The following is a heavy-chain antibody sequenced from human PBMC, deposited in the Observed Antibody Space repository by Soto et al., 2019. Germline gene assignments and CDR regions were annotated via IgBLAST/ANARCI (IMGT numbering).Heavy chain of an antibody. CDR2: IYNGQYR. J-gene: IGHJ6*02. CDR1: GGYLNKDTYY. D-gene: IGHD2-15*01. CDR3: ARALYCSGGSCSPLRGMDV. Sequence: SDTLALTCTVSGGYLNKDTYYWSWVRRPQRNGLEWIAFIYNGQYRKYNPSLKTRVTISVDTSKNQFSLKLSSVTAADTAVYYCARALYCSGGSCSPLRGMDVWGQGTTVTGSS. V-gene: IGHV4-61*01.